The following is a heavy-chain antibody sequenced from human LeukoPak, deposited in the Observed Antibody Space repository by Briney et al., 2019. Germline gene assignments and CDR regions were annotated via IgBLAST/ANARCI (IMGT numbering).Heavy chain of an antibody. CDR3: ARDGLQGSIL. CDR2: IYNSGST. V-gene: IGHV4-59*01. D-gene: IGHD4-11*01. J-gene: IGHJ4*02. Sequence: PSEALSLTCTVSGGSISGYYWSWIRQPPGKGLEWTGYIYNSGSTTYNPSLKSRVTISVDTSKNQFSLRLRSVTAVDTAVYYCARDGLQGSILWGQGTLVTVSS. CDR1: GGSISGYY.